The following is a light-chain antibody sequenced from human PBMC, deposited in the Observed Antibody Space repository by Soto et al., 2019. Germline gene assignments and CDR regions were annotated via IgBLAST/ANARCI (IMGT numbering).Light chain of an antibody. Sequence: DIQLTQPPSALSAAVGDSVTITCRASQNIRNLLAWYQQKPGKAPKPLIYDASTLKTGVQSRFSGSGSGSEFNFTITGLQPDDFATYFCKQYNTYATFGQGTRLEIK. CDR3: KQYNTYAT. CDR1: QNIRNL. CDR2: DAS. J-gene: IGKJ5*01. V-gene: IGKV1-5*01.